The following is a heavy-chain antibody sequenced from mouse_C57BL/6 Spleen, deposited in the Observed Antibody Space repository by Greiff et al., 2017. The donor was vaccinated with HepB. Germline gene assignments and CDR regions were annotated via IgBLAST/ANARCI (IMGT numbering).Heavy chain of an antibody. CDR1: GYTFTSYW. D-gene: IGHD2-5*01. V-gene: IGHV1-55*01. Sequence: VQLQQPGAELVKPGASVKMSCKASGYTFTSYWITWVKQRPGQGLEWIGDIYPGSGSTNYNEKFKSKATLTVDTSSSTAYMQLSSLTSEDSAVYYCARAREYYSNFFYYAMDYWGQGTSVTVSS. CDR2: IYPGSGST. J-gene: IGHJ4*01. CDR3: ARAREYYSNFFYYAMDY.